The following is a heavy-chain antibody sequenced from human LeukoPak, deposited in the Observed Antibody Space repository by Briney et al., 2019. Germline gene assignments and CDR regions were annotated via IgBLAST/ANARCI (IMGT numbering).Heavy chain of an antibody. CDR3: ARSLGMESYYYYGMDV. CDR2: INHSGST. V-gene: IGHV4-34*01. J-gene: IGHJ6*02. D-gene: IGHD1-14*01. CDR1: GGSFSGHY. Sequence: SETLSLTCAVYGGSFSGHYWSWIRQPPGKGLEWIGEINHSGSTNYNPSLGSRVTISVDTSKNHFSLKLSSVTAADTAVYYCARSLGMESYYYYGMDVWGQGTTVTVSS.